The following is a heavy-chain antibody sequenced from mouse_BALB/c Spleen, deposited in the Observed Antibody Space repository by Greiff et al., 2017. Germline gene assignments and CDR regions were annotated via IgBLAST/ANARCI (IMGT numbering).Heavy chain of an antibody. J-gene: IGHJ3*01. CDR2: IDPENGNT. V-gene: IGHV14-1*02. D-gene: IGHD2-1*01. CDR3: ASPYGNHFAY. CDR1: GFNIKDYY. Sequence: EVKLQESGAELVRPGALVKLSCKASGFNIKDYYMHWVKQRPEQGLEWIGWIDPENGNTIYDPKFQGKASITADTSSNTAYLQLSSLTSEDTAVYYCASPYGNHFAYWGQGTLVTVSA.